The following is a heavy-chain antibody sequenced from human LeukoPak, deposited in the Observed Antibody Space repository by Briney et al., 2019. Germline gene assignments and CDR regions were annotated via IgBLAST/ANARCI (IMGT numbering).Heavy chain of an antibody. D-gene: IGHD2-21*02. CDR1: GFTFSSYA. Sequence: PGGSLRLSCAASGFTFSSYAMSWVRQAPGKGLEWVSAISGSGGSTYYADSVKGRFTISRDNSKNTLYLQMNSLRAEDTAVYYCAKEPRDVYCGGDCYSGIWFDPWGQGTLVTVSS. CDR3: AKEPRDVYCGGDCYSGIWFDP. V-gene: IGHV3-23*01. CDR2: ISGSGGST. J-gene: IGHJ5*02.